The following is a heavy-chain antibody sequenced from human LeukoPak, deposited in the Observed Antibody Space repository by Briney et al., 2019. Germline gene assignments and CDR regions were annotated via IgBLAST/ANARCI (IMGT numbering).Heavy chain of an antibody. D-gene: IGHD2-21*01. V-gene: IGHV3-23*01. CDR3: ARDQHRPFFDY. CDR1: GFTFSSYG. J-gene: IGHJ4*02. Sequence: GGSLRLSCAASGFTFSSYGMSWVRQAPGKGLEWVSAISGSGGSTYYADSVKGRFTISRDNSKNTLYLQMNSLRAEDTAVYYCARDQHRPFFDYWGQGTLVTVSS. CDR2: ISGSGGST.